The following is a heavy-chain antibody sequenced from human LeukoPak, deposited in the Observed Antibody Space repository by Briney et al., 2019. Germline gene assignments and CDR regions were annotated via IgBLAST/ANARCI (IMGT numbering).Heavy chain of an antibody. CDR1: GGSISNY. CDR3: ARDRWAVTTSGLVNWFDP. J-gene: IGHJ5*02. CDR2: IYYSGST. V-gene: IGHV4-59*01. Sequence: SETLSLTCTVSGGSISNYWTWIRQPPGKGLEWIGSIYYSGSTNYNPSLKSRVTISVDTSKNQFSLKLSSVTAADPAVYYCARDRWAVTTSGLVNWFDPWGQGTLVTVSS. D-gene: IGHD4-17*01.